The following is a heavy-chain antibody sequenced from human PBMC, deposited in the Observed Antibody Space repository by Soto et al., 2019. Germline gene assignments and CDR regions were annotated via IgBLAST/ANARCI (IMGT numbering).Heavy chain of an antibody. V-gene: IGHV4-34*01. CDR3: ARNLWFGTNRYFDL. J-gene: IGHJ2*01. CDR1: GGSFSGYY. Sequence: QVQLQQWGAGLLKPSETLSLTCAVYGGSFSGYYWSWIRQPPGKGLEWIGEINHSGSTNYNPSLKVRVTLSVDTSKNQFSLKLSSVTAADTAVYYCARNLWFGTNRYFDLWGRGTLVTVSS. CDR2: INHSGST. D-gene: IGHD3-10*01.